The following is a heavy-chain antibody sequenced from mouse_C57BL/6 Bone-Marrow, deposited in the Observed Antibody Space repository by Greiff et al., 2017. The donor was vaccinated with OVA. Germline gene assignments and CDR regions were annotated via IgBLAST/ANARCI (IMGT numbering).Heavy chain of an antibody. CDR1: GFTFSDYG. CDR3: ARRDYSGYAMDY. V-gene: IGHV5-15*01. D-gene: IGHD2-12*01. J-gene: IGHJ4*01. CDR2: FSNLAYSI. Sequence: EVKLVESGGGLVQPGGSLKLSCAASGFTFSDYGMAWVRQAPRKGPEWVAFFSNLAYSIYYAATVTGRFTISRENAKNTLYLEMSSLRTKETAMYYCARRDYSGYAMDYWGQGTSVTVSS.